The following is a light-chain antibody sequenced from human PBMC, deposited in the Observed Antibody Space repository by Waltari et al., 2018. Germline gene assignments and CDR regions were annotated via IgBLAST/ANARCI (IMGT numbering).Light chain of an antibody. CDR1: QTIISW. V-gene: IGKV1-5*03. J-gene: IGKJ1*01. CDR2: RAT. Sequence: DIQMPQSPSTLSAPIGDRVTIPCRAIQTIISWLAWYQQKPGQAPRLLIYRATALETGVPSRFSGTGSGTEFTLTINGLQPDDSATYFCQQYDSFWSFGQGTKVEVK. CDR3: QQYDSFWS.